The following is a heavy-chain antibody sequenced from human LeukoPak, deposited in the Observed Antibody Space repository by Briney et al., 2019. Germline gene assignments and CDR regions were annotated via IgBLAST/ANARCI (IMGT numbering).Heavy chain of an antibody. V-gene: IGHV4-39*07. CDR2: IYYSGST. Sequence: PSETLSLTCTVSGGSISSSSYYWGWIRQPPGKGLEWIGSIYYSGSTYYNPSLKSRVTISVDTSKNQFSLKLSSVTAADTAVYYCVRDTGDSSGWYEDYWDQGTLVTVSS. J-gene: IGHJ4*02. D-gene: IGHD6-19*01. CDR1: GGSISSSSYY. CDR3: VRDTGDSSGWYEDY.